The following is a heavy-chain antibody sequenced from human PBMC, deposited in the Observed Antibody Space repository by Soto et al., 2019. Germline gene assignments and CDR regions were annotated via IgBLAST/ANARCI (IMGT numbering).Heavy chain of an antibody. Sequence: ASVKVSCKASGGTFSSYAISWVRQAPGQGLEWMGGIIPIFGTANYAQKFQGRVTITADESTSTAYMELSSLRSEDTAVYYCARDLRDFWSGYHDSWGQGTLVTVSS. D-gene: IGHD3-3*01. CDR2: IIPIFGTA. V-gene: IGHV1-69*13. CDR3: ARDLRDFWSGYHDS. J-gene: IGHJ5*01. CDR1: GGTFSSYA.